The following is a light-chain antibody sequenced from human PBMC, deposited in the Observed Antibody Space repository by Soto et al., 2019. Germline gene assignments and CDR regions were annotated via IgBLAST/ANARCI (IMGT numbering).Light chain of an antibody. CDR1: SSDVGGYNY. CDR3: CSYAGSYTFGVV. CDR2: YVS. Sequence: QSALTQPRSVSGSPGQSVTISCTGTSSDVGGYNYVSWYQQHPGKAPKLMIYYVSKRPSGVPDRFSGSKSGNTASLTISGLQAEDEADYYCCSYAGSYTFGVVFGGGTKVTVL. V-gene: IGLV2-11*01. J-gene: IGLJ2*01.